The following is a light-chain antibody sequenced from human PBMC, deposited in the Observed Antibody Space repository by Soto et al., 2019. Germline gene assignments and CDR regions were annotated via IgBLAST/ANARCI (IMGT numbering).Light chain of an antibody. CDR2: EVS. CDR1: SSDVGRYDR. J-gene: IGLJ1*01. Sequence: QSVLTQPPSVSGSPGQSVTISCTGTSSDVGRYDRVSWYQQSPGTAPKLIIYEVSKRPSGVPDRFSGSKSGNTASLTVSGLQAEDEADYYCTSYAGTYSFFYVFGTGTKVTVL. V-gene: IGLV2-8*01. CDR3: TSYAGTYSFFYV.